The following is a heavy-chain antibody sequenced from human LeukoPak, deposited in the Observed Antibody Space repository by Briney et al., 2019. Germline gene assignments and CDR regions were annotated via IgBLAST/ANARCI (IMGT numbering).Heavy chain of an antibody. D-gene: IGHD4-17*01. CDR1: GFTFGSYW. J-gene: IGHJ4*02. V-gene: IGHV3-7*05. CDR2: IKQDGSEK. CDR3: ARLYGEYPDY. Sequence: GGSLRLSCADFGFTFGSYWMSWVRQAPGKGLEWVANIKQDGSEKYYVDSVKGRFTISRDNAKKSLYLQMKSLRAEDTAVYYCARLYGEYPDYWGQGTLVTVSS.